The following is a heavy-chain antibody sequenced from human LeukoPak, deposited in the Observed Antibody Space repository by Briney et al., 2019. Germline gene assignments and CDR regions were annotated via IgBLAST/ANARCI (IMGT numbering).Heavy chain of an antibody. CDR3: AREDSSGYYFGYFDY. D-gene: IGHD3-22*01. CDR1: GGSISSGGYS. J-gene: IGHJ4*02. CDR2: IYHSGST. Sequence: PSQTLSLTCAVSGGSISSGGYSWSWIRQPPGKGLEWIGYIYHSGSTYYNPSLKSRVTISVDRSKNQFSLKLSSVTAADTAVYYCAREDSSGYYFGYFDYWGQGTLVTVSS. V-gene: IGHV4-30-2*01.